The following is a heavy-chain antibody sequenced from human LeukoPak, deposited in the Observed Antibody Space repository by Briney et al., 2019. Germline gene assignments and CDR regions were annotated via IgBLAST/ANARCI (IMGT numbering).Heavy chain of an antibody. CDR2: INHSGST. J-gene: IGHJ4*02. V-gene: IGHV4-34*01. CDR3: ARHDMDVAGGGLDYFDY. D-gene: IGHD3-9*01. CDR1: GGSFSGYY. Sequence: SETLSLTCAVYGGSFSGYYWSWIRQPPGKGLEWIGEINHSGSTNYNPSLKSRVTISVDTSKNQFSLKLSSVTAADTAVYYCARHDMDVAGGGLDYFDYWGQGTLVTVSS.